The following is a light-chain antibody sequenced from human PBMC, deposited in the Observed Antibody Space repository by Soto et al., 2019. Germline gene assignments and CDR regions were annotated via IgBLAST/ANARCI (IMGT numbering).Light chain of an antibody. CDR2: LNPDGTH. CDR1: TRHRSYA. V-gene: IGLV4-69*01. CDR3: QTWGTAMVV. Sequence: QLVLTQSPSASASLGASVKLTCTLSTRHRSYAIAWHQHQPEKGPRFLMTLNPDGTHRKGDGIPDRFSGSSSGAERYLTIASLQSEDEADYYCQTWGTAMVVFGGGTKVTVL. J-gene: IGLJ2*01.